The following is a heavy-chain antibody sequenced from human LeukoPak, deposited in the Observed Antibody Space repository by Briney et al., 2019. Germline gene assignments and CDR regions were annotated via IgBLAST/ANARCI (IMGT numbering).Heavy chain of an antibody. V-gene: IGHV3-23*01. Sequence: PGSALRLSWAASGFIFSNYAMCWVRQARGKGPEWGSAVNGSGDTTYYADSVKGRFTISRDNSKNTMYLETNSLRAEHTALYYCAKDLRAVAGRRPFAYWRQGTLVTVSS. CDR3: AKDLRAVAGRRPFAY. CDR1: GFIFSNYA. CDR2: VNGSGDTT. D-gene: IGHD6-19*01. J-gene: IGHJ4*02.